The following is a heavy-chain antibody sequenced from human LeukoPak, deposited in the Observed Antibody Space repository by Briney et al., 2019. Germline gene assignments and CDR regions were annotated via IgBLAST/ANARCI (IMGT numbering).Heavy chain of an antibody. D-gene: IGHD5-24*01. CDR1: GGSISSGGYS. CDR2: IYHSGST. J-gene: IGHJ5*02. Sequence: SETLSLTCAVSGGSISSGGYSWSWIRQPPGKGLEWIGYIYHSGSTYYNPSLKIRFTISVDRSKHQFSLKLSSVTAADTAVYYCATRRDGYNTNWFDPWGQGTLVTVSS. CDR3: ATRRDGYNTNWFDP. V-gene: IGHV4-30-2*01.